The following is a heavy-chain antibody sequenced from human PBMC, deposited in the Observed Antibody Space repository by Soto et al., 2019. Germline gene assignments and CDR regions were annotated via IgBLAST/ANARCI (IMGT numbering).Heavy chain of an antibody. V-gene: IGHV3-72*01. CDR3: AGGRTGSSPFDY. Sequence: EVQLVESGGGLVQPGGSLRLSCAVSGFTFSDLYIDWVRQAPGRGLEWVGRSGSKANSYTTYYAASVKGRLTISRDDSKNSLNLHMNSLKGEDTAVYYCAGGRTGSSPFDYWGQGTLVTVSS. J-gene: IGHJ4*02. CDR2: SGSKANSYTT. D-gene: IGHD1-26*01. CDR1: GFTFSDLY.